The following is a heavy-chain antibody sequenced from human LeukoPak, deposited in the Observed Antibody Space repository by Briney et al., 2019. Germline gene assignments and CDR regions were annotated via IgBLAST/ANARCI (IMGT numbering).Heavy chain of an antibody. CDR2: ISGSGDST. J-gene: IGHJ4*02. D-gene: IGHD3-22*01. CDR3: ARDKGDYHTSGSLFVL. V-gene: IGHV3-23*01. CDR1: GSYW. Sequence: PGGSLRLSCAASGSYWMHWVRQAPGKGLEWVSAISGSGDSTYYGDSVKGRFTISRDNSKNTLYLQMNSLRAEDTAVYYCARDKGDYHTSGSLFVLGGQGTLVTVSS.